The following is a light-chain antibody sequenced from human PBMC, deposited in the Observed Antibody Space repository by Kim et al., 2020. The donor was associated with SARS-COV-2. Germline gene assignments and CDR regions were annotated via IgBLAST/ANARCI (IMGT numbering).Light chain of an antibody. V-gene: IGLV3-21*04. Sequence: VAPGKTAIITCGGDNLGAKSVHWYQQKPGHAPVVVIYYDSGRPSGIPERFSGSNSGNTATLNISRVEAGDETDYYCQVWDRTSDRVFGGGTQLTVL. CDR3: QVWDRTSDRV. CDR2: YDS. CDR1: NLGAKS. J-gene: IGLJ3*02.